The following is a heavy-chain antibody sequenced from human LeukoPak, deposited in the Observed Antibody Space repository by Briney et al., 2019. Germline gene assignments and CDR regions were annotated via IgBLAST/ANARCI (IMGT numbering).Heavy chain of an antibody. CDR3: AKGPTVSTFGY. J-gene: IGHJ4*02. CDR2: ISAGATTT. Sequence: GGSLRLSCAASGFTFRSHAMHWVRQAPGKGLEGVSGISAGATTTYYADSVKGHFTISRDNSKNTLYLQMNSLRVEDTAMYYCAKGPTVSTFGYWGRGTLVTVSS. CDR1: GFTFRSHA. V-gene: IGHV3-23*01. D-gene: IGHD5/OR15-5a*01.